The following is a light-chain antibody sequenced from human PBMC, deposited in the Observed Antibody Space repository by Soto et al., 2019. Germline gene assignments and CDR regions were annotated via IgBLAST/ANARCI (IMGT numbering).Light chain of an antibody. Sequence: DIQMTQSPSSLSASVGDRVTITCRASHSISNSLNWYQQKPGRAPKVLIYAASNLQSGVPSRFSGSGSGTDFTLTISSLQPEEFATYYCQQSYTTPSFGGGTKVEIK. J-gene: IGKJ4*01. CDR3: QQSYTTPS. CDR1: HSISNS. V-gene: IGKV1-39*01. CDR2: AAS.